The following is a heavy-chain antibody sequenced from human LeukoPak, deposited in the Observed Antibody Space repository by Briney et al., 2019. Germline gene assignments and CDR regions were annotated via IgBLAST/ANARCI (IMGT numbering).Heavy chain of an antibody. CDR1: GFTFSQHG. V-gene: IGHV3-33*01. CDR3: ARETWIGENKILGDY. CDR2: IRYDGSET. D-gene: IGHD3-10*01. J-gene: IGHJ4*02. Sequence: GRSLRLSCAVSGFTFSQHGIHWVPQAPGNGLEGVAVIRYDGSETYYAESVKGRFTISRDNSKDTLYLQMNSLRDDDTALYFCARETWIGENKILGDYWGQGTPVTISS.